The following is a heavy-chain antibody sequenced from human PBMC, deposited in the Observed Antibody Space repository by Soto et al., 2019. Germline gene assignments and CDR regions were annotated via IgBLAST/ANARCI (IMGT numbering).Heavy chain of an antibody. Sequence: QVQLVQAGAEVKKPGSSVKVSCKASGGTFSSYAISWVRQAPGQGLEWMGGILPICGTANYAQKFQGIVTITADESTSTAYMELSSLRSEDTAVYYCARYVDTAIVGFDYWGQGTLVTVSS. V-gene: IGHV1-69*01. D-gene: IGHD5-18*01. CDR2: ILPICGTA. J-gene: IGHJ4*02. CDR1: GGTFSSYA. CDR3: ARYVDTAIVGFDY.